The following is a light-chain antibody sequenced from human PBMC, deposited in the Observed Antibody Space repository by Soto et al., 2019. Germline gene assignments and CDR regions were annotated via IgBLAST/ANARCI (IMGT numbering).Light chain of an antibody. Sequence: QSVLTQPRSVSGSPGQSVTISCTGTSSDVGAYNYVSWYQHHPGKAPKVMIYDVSERPSGVPDRFSGSKSDNKASLTISGVRAEDEADYYCCSYAGSYSWVFGGGTKLTVL. CDR1: SSDVGAYNY. CDR2: DVS. CDR3: CSYAGSYSWV. V-gene: IGLV2-11*01. J-gene: IGLJ3*02.